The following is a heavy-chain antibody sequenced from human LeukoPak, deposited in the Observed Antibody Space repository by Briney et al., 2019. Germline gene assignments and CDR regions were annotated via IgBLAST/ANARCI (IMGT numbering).Heavy chain of an antibody. CDR2: IWYDGSNK. V-gene: IGHV3-33*06. CDR3: AKDGSVHICY. J-gene: IGHJ4*02. CDR1: GFSSSNYG. Sequence: GGSLRLSCPASGFSSSNYGMHELRQAPGKGLEWVAVIWYDGSNKYYADSVKGRFTISRDNSKNTLYLQVDSLRAEDTAVYYCAKDGSVHICYWGPGTLVTVSS.